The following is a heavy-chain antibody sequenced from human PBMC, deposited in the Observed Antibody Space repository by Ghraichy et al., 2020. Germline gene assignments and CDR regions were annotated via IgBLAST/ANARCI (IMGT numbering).Heavy chain of an antibody. V-gene: IGHV6-1*01. D-gene: IGHD6-19*01. CDR1: GDSVSSNSAA. CDR3: ARDRDSSGHHLSYYYYGMDV. J-gene: IGHJ6*02. Sequence: SQTLSLTCAISGDSVSSNSAAWNWIRQSPSRGLEWLGRTYYRSKWYNDYAVSVKSRITINPDTSKNQFSLQLNSVTPEDTAVYYCARDRDSSGHHLSYYYYGMDVWGQGTTVTVSS. CDR2: TYYRSKWYN.